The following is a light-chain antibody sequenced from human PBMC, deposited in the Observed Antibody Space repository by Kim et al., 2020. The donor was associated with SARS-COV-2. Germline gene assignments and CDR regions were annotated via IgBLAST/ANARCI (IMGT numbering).Light chain of an antibody. Sequence: SYELTQPPSASVSPGQTASITCPGDKVEDKYACWYQQKPGQSPVLVIYQDSNRPSGVPERFSGSNSGNTATLTISGTQAMDEADYYCQAWDSSTVVFGGGTQLTVL. V-gene: IGLV3-1*01. CDR2: QDS. CDR1: KVEDKY. CDR3: QAWDSSTVV. J-gene: IGLJ2*01.